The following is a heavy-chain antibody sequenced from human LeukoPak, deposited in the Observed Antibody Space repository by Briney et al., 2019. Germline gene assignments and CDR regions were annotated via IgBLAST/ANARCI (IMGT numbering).Heavy chain of an antibody. CDR3: AREYCGGDCYSDY. V-gene: IGHV3-7*01. D-gene: IGHD2-21*02. Sequence: PGGSLRLSCAASGFTFSSYWMSWVRQAPGKGPEWVANIKQDGSEKYYVDSVKGRFTISRDNAKNPLYLQMNSLRAEDTAVYYCAREYCGGDCYSDYWGQGTLVTVSS. J-gene: IGHJ4*02. CDR1: GFTFSSYW. CDR2: IKQDGSEK.